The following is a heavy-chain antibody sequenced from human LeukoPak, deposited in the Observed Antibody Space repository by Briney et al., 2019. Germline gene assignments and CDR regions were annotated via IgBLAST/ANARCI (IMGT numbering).Heavy chain of an antibody. CDR2: INPSGGST. D-gene: IGHD5-12*01. J-gene: IGHJ4*02. CDR1: GYTFSTYY. CDR3: TREGTGYSGYDYSY. V-gene: IGHV1-46*03. Sequence: GASVKVSCKASGYTFSTYYLHWVRQAPGQGLEWMGIINPSGGSTTYAQKFQGRVTMTRDTSTTTVYMELSSLGSDDTAVYYCTREGTGYSGYDYSYWGQGTLVTVSS.